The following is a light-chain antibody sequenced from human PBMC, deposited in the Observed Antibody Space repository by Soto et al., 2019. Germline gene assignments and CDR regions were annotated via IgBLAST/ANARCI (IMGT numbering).Light chain of an antibody. CDR2: EVS. Sequence: QSALTKPASVSGSPGQSITISCTGTSSDVGGYDYVSWYQQLPGKAPKVMIYEVSNRPSGVSDRFSGSKSGNTASLTISGLQPEDEGDYYCTSYRSSTTPVVFGGGTKLTVL. V-gene: IGLV2-14*01. J-gene: IGLJ2*01. CDR3: TSYRSSTTPVV. CDR1: SSDVGGYDY.